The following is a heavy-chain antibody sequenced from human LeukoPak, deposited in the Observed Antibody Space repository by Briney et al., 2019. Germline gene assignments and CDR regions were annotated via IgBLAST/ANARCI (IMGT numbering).Heavy chain of an antibody. CDR2: INSDGSEG. CDR3: ARSSYSSSSSV. CDR1: GFTFSGFW. V-gene: IGHV3-7*03. D-gene: IGHD6-6*01. Sequence: GGSLRLSCAVSGFTFSGFWMSWSRQAPGKGLEWVASINSDGSEGYYADFVKGRFTISRDNAKNSLYLQINSLRAEDTAVYHCARSSYSSSSSVWGQGTMVTVSS. J-gene: IGHJ3*01.